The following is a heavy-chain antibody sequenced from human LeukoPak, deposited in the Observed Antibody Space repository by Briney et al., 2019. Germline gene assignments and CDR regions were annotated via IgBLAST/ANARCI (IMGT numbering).Heavy chain of an antibody. V-gene: IGHV3-74*01. J-gene: IGHJ5*02. Sequence: PGGSLRLSCAASGFTFSSYWMHWVRQAPGKGLVWVSRINGAGSSTTYADSVKGRFTISRDNSKNTLFLQMDSLRAEDTAVYYCARENFGSGYFNWFDPWGQGTLVTVSS. CDR1: GFTFSSYW. CDR3: ARENFGSGYFNWFDP. D-gene: IGHD3-10*01. CDR2: INGAGSST.